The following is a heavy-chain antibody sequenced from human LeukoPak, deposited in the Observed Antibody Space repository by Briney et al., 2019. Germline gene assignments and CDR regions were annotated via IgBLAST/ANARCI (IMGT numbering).Heavy chain of an antibody. V-gene: IGHV4-39*01. CDR3: ARAAAGTIDYYYYYGMDV. D-gene: IGHD6-13*01. Sequence: PSETLSLTCTVSGVSLSSSSYYWGWVRQPPGKGLEGIGSIYYSGSTYYNPSLKSRVTISVDTSKNQFSLKLSSVTAADTAVYYCARAAAGTIDYYYYYGMDVWGQGTTVTVSS. J-gene: IGHJ6*02. CDR2: IYYSGST. CDR1: GVSLSSSSYY.